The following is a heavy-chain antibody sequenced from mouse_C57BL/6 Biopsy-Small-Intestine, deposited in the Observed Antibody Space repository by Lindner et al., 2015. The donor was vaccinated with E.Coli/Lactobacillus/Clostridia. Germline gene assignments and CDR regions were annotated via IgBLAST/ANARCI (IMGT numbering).Heavy chain of an antibody. D-gene: IGHD1-1*01. CDR3: ARQETTSLDH. Sequence: KVSCKTSGVTLNNYAISWVRQAPGQGLEWMGRIIPILGLTNYAQKFQGRVTITADKSTRTAYMELSSLRSEDTAVYYCARQETTSLDHWGQGTPVTVSS. CDR2: IIPILGLT. CDR1: GVTLNNYA. V-gene: IGHV1-69*02. J-gene: IGHJ4*01.